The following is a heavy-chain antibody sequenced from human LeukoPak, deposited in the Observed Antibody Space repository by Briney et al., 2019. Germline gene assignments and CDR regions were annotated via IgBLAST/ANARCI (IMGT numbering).Heavy chain of an antibody. CDR3: ARDLGNGVTTTIYGMDV. D-gene: IGHD5-12*01. J-gene: IGHJ6*02. CDR2: ISYDGRNK. V-gene: IGHV3-30*04. Sequence: GGSLRLSCAASGFTFSSYAMHWVRQAPGKGLEWVAVISYDGRNKYYADSVKGRFTISRDNSKNTPYLQMNSLRAEDTAVYYCARDLGNGVTTTIYGMDVWGQGTTVTVSS. CDR1: GFTFSSYA.